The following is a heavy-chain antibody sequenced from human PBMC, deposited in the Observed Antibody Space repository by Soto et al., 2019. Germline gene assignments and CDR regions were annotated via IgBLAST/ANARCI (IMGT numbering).Heavy chain of an antibody. V-gene: IGHV3-30-3*01. D-gene: IGHD3-22*01. CDR2: ISYDGSNK. Sequence: SLTLSCAASGFTFSSYALHWVRQAPGKGLEWVAVISYDGSNKYYADSVKGRFTISRDNSKNTSFLQMNSLRSVNTAVYYFAKDKSTAYYPNHYAIDIWGQGTMVTVSS. CDR1: GFTFSSYA. CDR3: AKDKSTAYYPNHYAIDI. J-gene: IGHJ3*02.